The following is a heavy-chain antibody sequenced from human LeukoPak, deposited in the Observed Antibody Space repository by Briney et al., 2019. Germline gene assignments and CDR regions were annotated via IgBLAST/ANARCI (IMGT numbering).Heavy chain of an antibody. CDR2: ISSSGSTI. D-gene: IGHD6-13*01. J-gene: IGHJ5*02. CDR1: GFTFSDYY. CDR3: ARDCIAAAGRGFDP. Sequence: GGSLRLSCAASGFTFSDYYMSWLRQAPGKGLEWVSYISSSGSTIYYADSVKGRFTISRDNAKNSLYLQMNSLRAEDTAVYYCARDCIAAAGRGFDPWGQGTLVTVSS. V-gene: IGHV3-11*01.